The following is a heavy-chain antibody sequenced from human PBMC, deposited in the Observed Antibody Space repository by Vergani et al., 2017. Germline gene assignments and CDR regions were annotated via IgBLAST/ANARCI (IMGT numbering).Heavy chain of an antibody. D-gene: IGHD3-10*01. Sequence: QVQLVQSGAEVKKPGSSVKVSCKASGGTFSSYAISWVRQAPGQGLEWMGGIIPIFGTANYAQKFQGRVTMTADESTSTAYMELSSLRSEDTAVYYCARDGHYYGSGSYYNGGDYWGQGTLVTVSS. CDR1: GGTFSSYA. CDR2: IIPIFGTA. V-gene: IGHV1-69*12. CDR3: ARDGHYYGSGSYYNGGDY. J-gene: IGHJ4*02.